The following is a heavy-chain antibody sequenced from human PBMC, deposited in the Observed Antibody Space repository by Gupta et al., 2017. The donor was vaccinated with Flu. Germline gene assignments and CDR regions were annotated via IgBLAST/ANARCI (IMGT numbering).Heavy chain of an antibody. CDR2: IRGSGGST. V-gene: IGHV3-23*01. CDR1: GFTFSSYA. J-gene: IGHJ4*02. Sequence: EVQLLESGGGLVQPGGSLRLSCAASGFTFSSYAMSWVRQAPGKGLEWVSAIRGSGGSTYYADSVKGRFTISRDNSKNTLYLQMNSLRAEDTAVYYCAKVLEIVVVITQYYFDYWGQGTLVTVSS. CDR3: AKVLEIVVVITQYYFDY. D-gene: IGHD3-22*01.